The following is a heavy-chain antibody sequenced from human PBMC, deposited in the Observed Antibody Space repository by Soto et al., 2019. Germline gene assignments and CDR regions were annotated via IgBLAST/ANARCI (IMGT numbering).Heavy chain of an antibody. Sequence: SVTLSVTCTVAGGSISSYYLTWIRQPPGTGLEWIGEINHSGSTNYNPSLKSRVTISVDTSKNQFSLKLTSVTAADTAVYYCARDKITGLFDYWGQGTLVTVSS. V-gene: IGHV4-34*01. CDR2: INHSGST. D-gene: IGHD2-8*02. J-gene: IGHJ4*02. CDR1: GGSISSYY. CDR3: ARDKITGLFDY.